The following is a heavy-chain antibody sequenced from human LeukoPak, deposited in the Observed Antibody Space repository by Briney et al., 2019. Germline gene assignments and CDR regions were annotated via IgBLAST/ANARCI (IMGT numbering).Heavy chain of an antibody. CDR1: GFTFSSYA. Sequence: GGSLTLSCAASGFTFSSYAMSWARHAPGKGLEWVSAISGSGSSTYYADSVKGRFTISRDNSKNTLYLQMNSLRAEDTAVYYCAKEKSSSGWYFHFDYWGQGTLVSVCS. V-gene: IGHV3-23*01. J-gene: IGHJ4*02. CDR3: AKEKSSSGWYFHFDY. CDR2: ISGSGSST. D-gene: IGHD6-19*01.